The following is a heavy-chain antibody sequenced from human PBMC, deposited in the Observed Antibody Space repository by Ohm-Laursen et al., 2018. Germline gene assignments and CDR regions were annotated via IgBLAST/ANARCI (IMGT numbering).Heavy chain of an antibody. D-gene: IGHD6-19*01. CDR2: MYSSGST. CDR3: ARARSTGWPYIFDS. CDR1: GGSISNYY. J-gene: IGHJ4*02. Sequence: SETLSLTCNVSGGSISNYYWSWIRQPAGKGLEWVGRMYSSGSTNYNPSLKSRVTMSFDTSKNQFSLKLNSVTAADTAVYYCARARSTGWPYIFDSWGQGTLVTVSA. V-gene: IGHV4-4*07.